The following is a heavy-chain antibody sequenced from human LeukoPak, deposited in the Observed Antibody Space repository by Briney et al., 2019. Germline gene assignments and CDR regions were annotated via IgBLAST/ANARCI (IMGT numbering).Heavy chain of an antibody. Sequence: GGSLRLSCAASGFTFSSYSMNWVRQAPGKGLEWVSSISSSSSYIYYADSVKGRFTIPRDNAKNSLYLQMNSLRAEDTAVYYCARDEGGGYGYYYYYYYMDVWGKGTTVTVSS. CDR1: GFTFSSYS. CDR3: ARDEGGGYGYYYYYYYMDV. J-gene: IGHJ6*03. CDR2: ISSSSSYI. V-gene: IGHV3-21*04. D-gene: IGHD1-26*01.